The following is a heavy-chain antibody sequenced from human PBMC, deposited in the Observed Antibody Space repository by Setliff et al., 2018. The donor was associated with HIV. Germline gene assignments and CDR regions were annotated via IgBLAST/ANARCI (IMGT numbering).Heavy chain of an antibody. CDR1: RVTFFSTYS. V-gene: IGHV3-48*04. CDR2: IGNSGSPI. Sequence: GGSLRLSCAGSRVTFFSTYSMNWVRQAPGKGLEWVSYIGNSGSPIYYADSVKGRFTISRDNAKNSLYLQMNGLRVEDTAVYYCARDGIAARWALDYWGQGIVVTVSS. J-gene: IGHJ4*02. D-gene: IGHD6-6*01. CDR3: ARDGIAARWALDY.